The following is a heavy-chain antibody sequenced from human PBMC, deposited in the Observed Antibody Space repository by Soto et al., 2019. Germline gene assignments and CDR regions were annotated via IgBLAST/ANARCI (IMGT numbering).Heavy chain of an antibody. J-gene: IGHJ3*02. CDR2: ISYDGSNK. V-gene: IGHV3-30*18. CDR1: GFTFSSYG. CDR3: AKDRRGDAFDI. Sequence: QVQLVESGGGVVQPGRSLRLSCAASGFTFSSYGMHWVRQAPGKGLEWVAVISYDGSNKYYADSVKGRFTISRDNSKNTRYLQMNSLRAEDTAVYYCAKDRRGDAFDIWGQGTMVTVSS. D-gene: IGHD3-16*01.